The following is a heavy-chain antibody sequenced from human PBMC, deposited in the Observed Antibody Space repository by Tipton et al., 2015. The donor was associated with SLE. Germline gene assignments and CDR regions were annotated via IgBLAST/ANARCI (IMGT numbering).Heavy chain of an antibody. CDR2: LSHSGST. Sequence: TLSLTCTVSGGSISSSSDYWAWIRQSPEKGLEWIGSLSHSGSTNYNSSFNSRVTMSVDTSKNQLSLKLDSCTAADTAVYYCARISLSPGASLGRYFDVWGRGTLVTVSS. J-gene: IGHJ2*01. CDR1: GGSISSSSDY. CDR3: ARISLSPGASLGRYFDV. D-gene: IGHD3-16*01. V-gene: IGHV4-39*07.